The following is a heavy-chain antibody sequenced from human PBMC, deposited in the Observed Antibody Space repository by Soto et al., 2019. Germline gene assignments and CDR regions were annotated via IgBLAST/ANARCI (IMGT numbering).Heavy chain of an antibody. D-gene: IGHD3-22*01. Sequence: ASVKVSCKASGYTFTSYYMHWVRQAPGQGLEWMGIINPSGGSTSYAQKFQGRVTMTRDTSTSTVYMELSSLRSEDTAVYYCATATTMIVVVIASHAFDIWGQGTMVTVSS. J-gene: IGHJ3*02. CDR3: ATATTMIVVVIASHAFDI. CDR1: GYTFTSYY. CDR2: INPSGGST. V-gene: IGHV1-46*01.